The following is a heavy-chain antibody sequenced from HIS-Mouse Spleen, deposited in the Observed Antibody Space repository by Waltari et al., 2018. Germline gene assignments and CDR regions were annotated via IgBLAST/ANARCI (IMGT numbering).Heavy chain of an antibody. V-gene: IGHV4-39*07. CDR2: IYYSGST. D-gene: IGHD6-13*01. CDR1: GGSIRSSSYY. CDR3: AREIPYSSSWYDWYFDL. J-gene: IGHJ2*01. Sequence: QLQLQESGPGLVKPSETLSLTCTVSGGSIRSSSYYWGWIRQPPGKGLEWIGSIYYSGSTYYNPSPKSRVTISVDTSKNQFSLKLSSVTAADTAVYYCAREIPYSSSWYDWYFDLWGRGTLVTVSS.